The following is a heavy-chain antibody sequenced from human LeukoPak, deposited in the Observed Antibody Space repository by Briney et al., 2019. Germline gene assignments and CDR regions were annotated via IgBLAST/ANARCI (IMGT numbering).Heavy chain of an antibody. J-gene: IGHJ4*02. D-gene: IGHD5-12*01. CDR1: GYTFTSYY. CDR3: AREYQEATAKSSVAPPRENTD. V-gene: IGHV1-2*02. CDR2: INPNSGGT. Sequence: GASVKVSCKASGYTFTSYYMHWVRQAPGQGLEWMGWINPNSGGTNYAQKFQGRVTMTRDTSISTAYMELSRLRSDDTAVYYCAREYQEATAKSSVAPPRENTDWGQGTLVTVSS.